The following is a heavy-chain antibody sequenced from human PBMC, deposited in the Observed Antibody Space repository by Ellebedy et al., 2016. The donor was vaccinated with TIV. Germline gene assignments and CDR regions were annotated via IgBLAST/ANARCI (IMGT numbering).Heavy chain of an antibody. CDR3: AKETEQLLVLPYYGLDV. V-gene: IGHV3-23*01. J-gene: IGHJ6*02. Sequence: GGSLRLSXAASGFTFTDYAMTWVRQAPGKGLEWVSAISGSGAITYYADSMKGRFTISRDTSKNTLYLQMNSLRAEDTAVYYCAKETEQLLVLPYYGLDVWGQGTTVTVSS. D-gene: IGHD6-13*01. CDR1: GFTFTDYA. CDR2: ISGSGAIT.